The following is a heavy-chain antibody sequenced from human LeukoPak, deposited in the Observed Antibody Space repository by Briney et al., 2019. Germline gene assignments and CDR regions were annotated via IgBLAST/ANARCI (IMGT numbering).Heavy chain of an antibody. CDR3: ARVAAAWYSHYYYYSMYV. Sequence: PSETLSLTCTVSGGSISSSSYYWGWIRQPPGKGLEWIGSIYHSGSTYYNPSLKSRATISVDTSKNQFSLKLSSVTAADTAVYYCARVAAAWYSHYYYYSMYVWGNGTTVTVSS. V-gene: IGHV4-39*07. D-gene: IGHD1-1*01. CDR2: IYHSGST. J-gene: IGHJ6*03. CDR1: GGSISSSSYY.